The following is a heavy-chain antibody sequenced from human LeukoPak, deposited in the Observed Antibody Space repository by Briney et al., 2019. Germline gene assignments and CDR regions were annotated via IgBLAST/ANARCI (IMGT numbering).Heavy chain of an antibody. Sequence: SETLSLTCTVSGGSISSSGYCWGWIRQPPGKGLEWIAGIYYSGSTYYNPSLKSRVTISVDTSKNQLSLKLSSLTAADTAVYYCARHEYSGSYYGLSWFDPWGQGTLVTVSS. J-gene: IGHJ5*02. V-gene: IGHV4-39*01. CDR2: IYYSGST. D-gene: IGHD1-26*01. CDR1: GGSISSSGYC. CDR3: ARHEYSGSYYGLSWFDP.